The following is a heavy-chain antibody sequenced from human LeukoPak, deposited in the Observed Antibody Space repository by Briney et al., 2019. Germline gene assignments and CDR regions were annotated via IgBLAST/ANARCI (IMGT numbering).Heavy chain of an antibody. Sequence: SETLSLTCTVSGASIDNYYWSWIRQPPQKGMEWIWRIYTSWSTNYNPSLKSLVTMSVDTSKTQFSLKLPSVPAGDTAVYSCARDALVVTAIPVWFFDLWGRGPLVKVSS. CDR1: GASIDNYY. CDR3: ARDALVVTAIPVWFFDL. CDR2: IYTSWST. J-gene: IGHJ2*01. V-gene: IGHV4-4*07. D-gene: IGHD2-21*02.